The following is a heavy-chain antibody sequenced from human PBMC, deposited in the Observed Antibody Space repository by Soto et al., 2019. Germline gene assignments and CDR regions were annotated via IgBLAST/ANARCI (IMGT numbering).Heavy chain of an antibody. CDR1: GMSFSFFG. D-gene: IGHD2-2*01. CDR2: IWHDGSNE. CDR3: AAELSYSRSTSSRTYYFDS. J-gene: IGHJ4*02. V-gene: IGHV3-33*01. Sequence: QVQLVESGGGVVQPGRSLRLSCAASGMSFSFFGIHWVRQAPGQGLEWVAAIWHDGSNENYEDSVKGRFTISRDSSKNTVYLQMNSLRVEDTAVYFFAAELSYSRSTSSRTYYFDSWGQGTLVAVSS.